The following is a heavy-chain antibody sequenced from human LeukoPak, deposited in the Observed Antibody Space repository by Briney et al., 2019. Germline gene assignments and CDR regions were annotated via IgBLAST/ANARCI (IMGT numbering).Heavy chain of an antibody. CDR3: AREAVTGLDAFDI. Sequence: PGGSLRLSCAASGLTVSSNYMSWVRQAPGKGLEWVSVIYSGGSTYYADSVKGRFTISGDNSKNTLYLQMNSLRAEDTTVYYCAREAVTGLDAFDIWGQGTMVTVSS. CDR2: IYSGGST. CDR1: GLTVSSNY. V-gene: IGHV3-66*01. J-gene: IGHJ3*02. D-gene: IGHD1-1*01.